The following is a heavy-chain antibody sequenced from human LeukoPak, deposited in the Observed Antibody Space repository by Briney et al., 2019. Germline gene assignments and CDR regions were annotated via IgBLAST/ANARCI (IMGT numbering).Heavy chain of an antibody. J-gene: IGHJ6*02. CDR1: GFTFSKYG. CDR2: ISYDGSNK. D-gene: IGHD3-10*01. Sequence: GGSLRPSCTASGFTFSKYGIHWVRQAPGKGLEWVAVISYDGSNKYYADSVKGRFTISRDNSKNTLYLQMNSPRADDTAVYFCAKDRARRGYGMDVWGQGTTVTVSS. V-gene: IGHV3-30*18. CDR3: AKDRARRGYGMDV.